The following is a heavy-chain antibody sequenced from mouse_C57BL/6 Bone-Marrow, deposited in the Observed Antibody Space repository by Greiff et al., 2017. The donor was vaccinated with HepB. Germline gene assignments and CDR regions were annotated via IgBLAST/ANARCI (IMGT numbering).Heavy chain of an antibody. J-gene: IGHJ1*03. D-gene: IGHD1-1*01. Sequence: VQLVESGAELARPGASVKLSCKASGYTFTSYGISWVKQSTGQGLEWIGEIYPRSGNTYYNEKFKGKATLTADKSSSTAYMELRSLTSEDSAVYFCARLGLYYGSSYPYWYVDVWGTGTTVTVSS. V-gene: IGHV1-81*01. CDR1: GYTFTSYG. CDR3: ARLGLYYGSSYPYWYVDV. CDR2: IYPRSGNT.